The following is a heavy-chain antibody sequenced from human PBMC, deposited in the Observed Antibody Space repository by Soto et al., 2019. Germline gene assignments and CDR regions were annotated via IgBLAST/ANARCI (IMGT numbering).Heavy chain of an antibody. CDR1: GFTFSSYG. J-gene: IGHJ4*02. Sequence: XXSLRLSCAASGFTFSSYGMHWVLQAPGKGLEWVAVISYDGSNKYYADSVKGRFTISRDNSKNTLYLQMNSLRAEDTAVYYCAKDAKSYFDYWGQGTLVTVSS. CDR2: ISYDGSNK. V-gene: IGHV3-30*18. CDR3: AKDAKSYFDY.